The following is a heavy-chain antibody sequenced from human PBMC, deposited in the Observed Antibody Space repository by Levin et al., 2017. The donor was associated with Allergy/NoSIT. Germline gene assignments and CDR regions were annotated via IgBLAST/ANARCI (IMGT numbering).Heavy chain of an antibody. CDR2: IKQDGSET. J-gene: IGHJ4*02. D-gene: IGHD3-9*01. CDR1: GFTFSNYW. CDR3: ARDGNSLYFDWGISAY. Sequence: GGSLRLSCTASGFTFSNYWMSWVRQAPGKGLEWVANIKQDGSETYYVDSVKGRFTISRDNAKNSLYLQMNSLRVEDTAVYFCARDGNSLYFDWGISAYWGQGTLVTVSS. V-gene: IGHV3-7*01.